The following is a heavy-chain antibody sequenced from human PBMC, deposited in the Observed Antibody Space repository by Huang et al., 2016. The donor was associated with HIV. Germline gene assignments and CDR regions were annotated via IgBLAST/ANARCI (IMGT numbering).Heavy chain of an antibody. V-gene: IGHV3-30*18. Sequence: VQLVESGGGVVQPGRSLRLACAASGFSFSTYGLHWVRQAPGKGLEGVAVISYDGSNKDYAHAVKGRFTISRDTSEKKVYLQMNSLRHEDTAVYYCAKDGADEEWDIDYWGQGTLVTVSS. CDR2: ISYDGSNK. CDR1: GFSFSTYG. J-gene: IGHJ4*02. D-gene: IGHD1-26*01. CDR3: AKDGADEEWDIDY.